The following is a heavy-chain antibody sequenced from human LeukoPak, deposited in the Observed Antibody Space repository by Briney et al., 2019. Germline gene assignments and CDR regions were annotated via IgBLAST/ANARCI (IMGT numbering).Heavy chain of an antibody. Sequence: SETLSLTYTVSGYSINNGFYWGWIRQPPGKGLEWIGSIYHSERTHYNPSLKSRVTISVDTSKNQFSLKLSSVTAADTAVYYCARVLPITPYFDYWGQGTLVTVSS. CDR2: IYHSERT. CDR1: GYSINNGFY. D-gene: IGHD1-20*01. CDR3: ARVLPITPYFDY. V-gene: IGHV4-38-2*02. J-gene: IGHJ4*02.